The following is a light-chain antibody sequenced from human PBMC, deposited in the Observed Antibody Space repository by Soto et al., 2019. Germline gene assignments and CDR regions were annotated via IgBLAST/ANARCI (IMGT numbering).Light chain of an antibody. CDR2: GAS. CDR1: QSVSSN. CDR3: QQYNNWPSMYT. V-gene: IGKV3-15*01. Sequence: EIVMTQSPATLSVSPGERATLSCRASQSVSSNLAWYQQKPGQAPRLLIYGASTRATGIPARFSGSGSGTDVTPTISSLLSEDFAVYYCQQYNNWPSMYTFGQGTKLEIK. J-gene: IGKJ2*01.